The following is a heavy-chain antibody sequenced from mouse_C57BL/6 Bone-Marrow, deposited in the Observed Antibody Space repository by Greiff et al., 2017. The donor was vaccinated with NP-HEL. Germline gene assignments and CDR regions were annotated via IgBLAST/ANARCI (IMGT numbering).Heavy chain of an antibody. CDR2: ISSGSSTI. CDR3: AAYYYGSSGYYAMDY. V-gene: IGHV5-17*01. CDR1: GFTFSDYG. D-gene: IGHD1-1*01. J-gene: IGHJ4*01. Sequence: EVKLVESGGGLVKPGGSLKLSCAASGFTFSDYGMHWVRQAPEKGLEWVAYISSGSSTIYYADTVKGRFTISSDNAKNTLFLQMTSLRSEDTAMYYCAAYYYGSSGYYAMDYWGQGTSVTVSS.